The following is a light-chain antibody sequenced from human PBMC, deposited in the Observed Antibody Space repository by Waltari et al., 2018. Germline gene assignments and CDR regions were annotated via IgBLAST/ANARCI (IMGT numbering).Light chain of an antibody. CDR3: CSYAGNGMI. CDR1: SSDVGGYNY. V-gene: IGLV2-11*01. J-gene: IGLJ2*01. Sequence: QSALTQPRSVSGSPGQSVTIPCTGTSSDVGGYNYVSWYQQHPGNAPKLMIYDVSKWPSGVPDRFSGSKSGNTASLTISGLQAEDEADYYCCSYAGNGMIVGGGTKLTVL. CDR2: DVS.